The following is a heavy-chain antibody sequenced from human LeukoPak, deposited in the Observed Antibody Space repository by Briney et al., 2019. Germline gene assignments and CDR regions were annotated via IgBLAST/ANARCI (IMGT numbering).Heavy chain of an antibody. CDR3: ARGRAAADDFDY. V-gene: IGHV1-18*04. J-gene: IGHJ4*02. D-gene: IGHD6-13*01. CDR1: GYSFTSYG. CDR2: ISTYSGNI. Sequence: ASVNVSCTAFGYSFTSYGINWVRQAPGQGLEWMGWISTYSGNIKYGQKFQGRVTMTRDTSTGTAYMQLRSLTSDDTAMYYCARGRAAADDFDYWGQGTLVTVSS.